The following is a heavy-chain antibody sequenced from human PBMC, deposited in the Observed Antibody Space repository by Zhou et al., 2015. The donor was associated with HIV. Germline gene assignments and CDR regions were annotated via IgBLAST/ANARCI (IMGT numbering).Heavy chain of an antibody. D-gene: IGHD4-11*01. CDR2: ISGYNANA. CDR1: GYTFNMYG. Sequence: QVKLEQSGGEVKKPGASVKVSCKASGYTFNMYGIAWVRQAPGQGLEWMGWISGYNANAHYAHKFQGRLTMTTDTSTSMVYMELRSLRSDDTAVYFCARGQYRAVNYYYGMDVWGQGTTVTVSS. CDR3: ARGQYRAVNYYYGMDV. V-gene: IGHV1-18*01. J-gene: IGHJ6*02.